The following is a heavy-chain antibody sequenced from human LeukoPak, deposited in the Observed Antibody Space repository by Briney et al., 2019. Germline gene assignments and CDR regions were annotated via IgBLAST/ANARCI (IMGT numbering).Heavy chain of an antibody. V-gene: IGHV3-66*01. J-gene: IGHJ1*01. D-gene: IGHD6-19*01. CDR2: IYSGNTI. Sequence: PGGSLRLSCVVSGFSVSNNYVSWVRQAPGKGLEWVSVIYSGNTIKYADSVKGRFTISRDNSKNTVYLQMSSLRAEDTAVYYCTRDLGSSGWFDFFQHWGQGTLVTVSS. CDR3: TRDLGSSGWFDFFQH. CDR1: GFSVSNNY.